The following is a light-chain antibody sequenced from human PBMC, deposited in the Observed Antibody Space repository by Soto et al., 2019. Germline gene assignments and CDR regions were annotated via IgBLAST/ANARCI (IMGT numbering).Light chain of an antibody. J-gene: IGKJ5*01. CDR2: GAS. Sequence: EIVLTQSPGTLSLSPGERVTLSCRASQSVSSNYLAWYQKKPGQAPRLLIFGASTRATGIPDRFSGSGSGTDFTLTISRLEPEXXXXXXXXXXXXSPVTFGQGTRLEIK. V-gene: IGKV3-20*01. CDR3: XXXXXSPVT. CDR1: QSVSSNY.